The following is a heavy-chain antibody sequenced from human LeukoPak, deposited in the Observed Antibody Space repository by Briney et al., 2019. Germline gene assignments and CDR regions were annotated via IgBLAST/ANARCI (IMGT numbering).Heavy chain of an antibody. V-gene: IGHV4-59*01. J-gene: IGHJ3*02. CDR3: ARGLAGYSGGDDAFDI. Sequence: PSETLSLTCTVSGGSISSYYWSWFRQVPGKGLEWIGYIYYSGSTNYNPSLKSRVTISVDTSKNQFSLKVNSVTAADTAVYYCARGLAGYSGGDDAFDIWGQGTMVTVSS. D-gene: IGHD6-19*01. CDR1: GGSISSYY. CDR2: IYYSGST.